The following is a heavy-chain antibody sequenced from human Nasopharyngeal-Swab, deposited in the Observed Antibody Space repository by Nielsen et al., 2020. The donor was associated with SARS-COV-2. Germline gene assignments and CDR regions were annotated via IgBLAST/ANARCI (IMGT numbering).Heavy chain of an antibody. V-gene: IGHV3-23*01. Sequence: GESLKISCAASGFTFSSYAMSWVRHAPGKGLKFVSAISGSGGSTYYADSVKGRFTISRDNSKNTLYLQMNSLRSEDTAVYYCAKVWGPTFGGVIVWPYYFDYWGQGTLVTVSS. CDR2: ISGSGGST. CDR3: AKVWGPTFGGVIVWPYYFDY. J-gene: IGHJ4*02. D-gene: IGHD3-16*02. CDR1: GFTFSSYA.